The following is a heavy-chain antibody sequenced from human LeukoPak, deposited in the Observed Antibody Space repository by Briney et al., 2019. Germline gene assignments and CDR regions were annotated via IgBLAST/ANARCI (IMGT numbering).Heavy chain of an antibody. D-gene: IGHD5-18*01. J-gene: IGHJ6*02. CDR3: ARDGVDTAVSYGMDV. Sequence: SVKVSCKASGGTFSSYAISWVRQAPGQGLEWMGGIIPIFGTANYAQKFQGRVTIIADESTSTAYMELSSLRSEDTAVYYCARDGVDTAVSYGMDVWGQGTTVTVSS. CDR2: IIPIFGTA. CDR1: GGTFSSYA. V-gene: IGHV1-69*13.